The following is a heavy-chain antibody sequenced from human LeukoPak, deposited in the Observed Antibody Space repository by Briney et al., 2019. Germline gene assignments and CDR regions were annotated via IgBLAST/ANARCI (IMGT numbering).Heavy chain of an antibody. CDR2: IRSKANSYAT. V-gene: IGHV3-73*01. Sequence: GTSLRLSCAASGFTFSGSAMHWVRQASGKGLEWVGRIRSKANSYATAYAASVKGRFTISRDDSKNTAYLQMNSLKTEDTAVYYCTSRAGAFDIWGQGTMVTVSS. J-gene: IGHJ3*02. CDR1: GFTFSGSA. D-gene: IGHD6-13*01. CDR3: TSRAGAFDI.